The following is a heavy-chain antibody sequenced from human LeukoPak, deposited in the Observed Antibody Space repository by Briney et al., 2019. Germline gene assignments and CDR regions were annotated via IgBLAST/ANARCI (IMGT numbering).Heavy chain of an antibody. V-gene: IGHV3-30-3*01. CDR3: ARVNQQYYYGSGIYRFYYYGMDV. CDR1: GFTFSSYA. J-gene: IGHJ6*02. Sequence: GGSLRLSCAASGFTFSSYALHWVREAPGKGLEWVSVISYDGSNKYYADSVKGRFTISRDNSENTLYLQMNSLRAEDTALYYCARVNQQYYYGSGIYRFYYYGMDVWGQGTTVTVSS. D-gene: IGHD3-10*01. CDR2: ISYDGSNK.